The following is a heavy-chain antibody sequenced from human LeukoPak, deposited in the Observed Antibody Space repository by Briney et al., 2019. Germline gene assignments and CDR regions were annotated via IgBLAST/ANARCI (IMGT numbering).Heavy chain of an antibody. J-gene: IGHJ4*02. CDR3: ARGKWELLVDY. CDR2: IYYSGST. Sequence: SETLSLTCAVHGGSLSDYYWSWIRQPPGKGLEWIGYIYYSGSTYYNPSLKSRVTISVDTSKNQFSLKLSSVTAADTAVYYCARGKWELLVDYWGQGTLVTVSS. D-gene: IGHD1-26*01. CDR1: GGSLSDYY. V-gene: IGHV4-30-4*01.